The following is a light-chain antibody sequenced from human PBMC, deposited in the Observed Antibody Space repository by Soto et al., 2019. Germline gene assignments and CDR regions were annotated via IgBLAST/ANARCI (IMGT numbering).Light chain of an antibody. Sequence: IQMAQSPSSLSASVGDRVTVTCRASQVIGNPYIGWYQQRVGRPPKRLIYSTSALQSGVPWRFSDSGSGTEFRLTISSLQPEDSATYYCLQYWDYSWTFGQGTKVEVK. CDR2: STS. CDR1: QVIGNPY. J-gene: IGKJ1*01. V-gene: IGKV1-17*01. CDR3: LQYWDYSWT.